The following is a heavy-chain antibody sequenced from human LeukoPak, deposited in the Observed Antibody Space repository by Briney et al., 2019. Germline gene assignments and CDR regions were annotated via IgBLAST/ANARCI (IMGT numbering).Heavy chain of an antibody. Sequence: GGSLRLSCAASGFTVSSNYMSWVRQAPGKGLEWVSVIYSGGSTYYADSVKGRFTISRDNSKNTLYLQMNSLRAEDTAVYYCARVGDYYYYYGMDVWGQGTTVTVSS. CDR2: IYSGGST. D-gene: IGHD3-10*01. CDR1: GFTVSSNY. V-gene: IGHV3-53*01. J-gene: IGHJ6*02. CDR3: ARVGDYYYYYGMDV.